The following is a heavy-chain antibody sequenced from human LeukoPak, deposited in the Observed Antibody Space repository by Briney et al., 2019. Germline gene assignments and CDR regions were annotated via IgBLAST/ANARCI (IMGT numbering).Heavy chain of an antibody. J-gene: IGHJ4*02. D-gene: IGHD6-19*01. CDR1: GFTFSSYG. V-gene: IGHV3-30*02. CDR2: IRYDGSNK. CDR3: ARYSSGWQALDC. Sequence: GGSLRLSCAASGFTFSSYGMHWVRQAPGKGLEWVAFIRYDGSNKYYADSVKGRFTTSRDNSKNTLYLQMNSLRAEDTAVYYCARYSSGWQALDCWGQGTLVTVSS.